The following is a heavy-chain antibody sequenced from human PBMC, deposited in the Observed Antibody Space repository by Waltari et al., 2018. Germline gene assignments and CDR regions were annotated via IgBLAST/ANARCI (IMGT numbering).Heavy chain of an antibody. D-gene: IGHD5-18*01. CDR3: ARGIAKGGYGAVDY. J-gene: IGHJ4*02. V-gene: IGHV4-61*02. CDR1: GASISSGTYY. CDR2: IHISGST. Sequence: QVHLQESGPGLVRPSQTLSLTCNVSGASISSGTYYWNWIRQPAGKGPEWIGRIHISGSTNYSPSLKSRVTISVDTSNNQFSLKLTSMTAADTAVYYCARGIAKGGYGAVDYWGQGRLVTVSS.